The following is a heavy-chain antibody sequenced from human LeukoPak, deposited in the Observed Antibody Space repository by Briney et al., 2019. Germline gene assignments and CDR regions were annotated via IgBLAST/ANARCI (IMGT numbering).Heavy chain of an antibody. CDR1: GYSISSGYF. V-gene: IGHV4-38-2*01. CDR3: ARVYGFVYGPYFDY. J-gene: IGHJ4*02. Sequence: SETLSLTCAVSGYSISSGYFWGWIRQPPGEGLEWIGSLYNRGSTYYNPSLKSRVTTSIDTSKNQFSLNLSSVTAADTAVYYCARVYGFVYGPYFDYWGPGTLVTVSS. CDR2: LYNRGST. D-gene: IGHD3-10*01.